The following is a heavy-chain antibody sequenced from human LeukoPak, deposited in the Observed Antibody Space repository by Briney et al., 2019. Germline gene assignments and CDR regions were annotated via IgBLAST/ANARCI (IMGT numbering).Heavy chain of an antibody. D-gene: IGHD2-15*01. CDR2: IITIFGTA. CDR3: ARAIGWQLRSAAFDI. CDR1: GGTFSSYA. Sequence: ASVKVSCKASGGTFSSYAISWVRQAPGQGLEWMGGIITIFGTANYAQKFPGRVTITTDESTSTAYMELSSLRSEDTAVYYCARAIGWQLRSAAFDIWGQGTMVTVSS. V-gene: IGHV1-69*05. J-gene: IGHJ3*02.